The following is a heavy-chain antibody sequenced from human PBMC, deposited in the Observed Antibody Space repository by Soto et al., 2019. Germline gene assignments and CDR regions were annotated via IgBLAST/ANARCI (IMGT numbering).Heavy chain of an antibody. CDR3: AKVPEPMLYGGNAYFDY. J-gene: IGHJ4*02. CDR2: ISGSGGST. Sequence: QPGGSLRLSCATSGFTFSSYAMSWVRQAPGKGLEWVSAISGSGGSTYYADSVKGRFTISRDNSKNTLYLQMNSLRAEDTAVYYCAKVPEPMLYGGNAYFDYWGQGTLVTVSS. CDR1: GFTFSSYA. V-gene: IGHV3-23*01. D-gene: IGHD4-17*01.